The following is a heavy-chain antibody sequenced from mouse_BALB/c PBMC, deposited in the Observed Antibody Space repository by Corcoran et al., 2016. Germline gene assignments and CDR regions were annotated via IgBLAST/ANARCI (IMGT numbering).Heavy chain of an antibody. D-gene: IGHD1-1*02. J-gene: IGHJ1*01. CDR3: ARDDYGYWYFEV. Sequence: EVQLQQSGPELVKPGASVKMSCKASGYTFTSYVMHWVKQKPGQGLEWIGYINPYNDGTKYNEKFKGKATLTSDNSSRTAYMELSSLTSEDSSGYYCARDDYGYWYFEVGGAGTTVTFSS. CDR2: INPYNDGT. CDR1: GYTFTSYV. V-gene: IGHV1S136*01.